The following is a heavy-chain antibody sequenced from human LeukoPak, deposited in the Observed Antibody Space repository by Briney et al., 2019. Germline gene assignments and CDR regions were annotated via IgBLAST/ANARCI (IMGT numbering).Heavy chain of an antibody. V-gene: IGHV1-69*13. Sequence: GASVKVSCKASGGTFISYAISWVRQAPGQGLEWMGGIIPIFGTANYAQKFQGRVTITADESTSTAYMELSSLRSEDTAVYYCFLSSSWYGIDYWGQGTLVTVSS. CDR1: GGTFISYA. CDR3: FLSSSWYGIDY. CDR2: IIPIFGTA. D-gene: IGHD6-13*01. J-gene: IGHJ4*02.